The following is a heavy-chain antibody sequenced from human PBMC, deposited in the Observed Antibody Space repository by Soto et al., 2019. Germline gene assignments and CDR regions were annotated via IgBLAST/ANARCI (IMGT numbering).Heavy chain of an antibody. CDR3: AKAPRGYSYVPYYFDF. CDR1: GFIIGSYP. J-gene: IGHJ4*02. Sequence: PGGSLRVSWAVPGFIIGSYPISWVRETAGMGLEWVSSISGSGGSTYYADSVKGRFTISRDNSKNTVYLQMNSLRAEDTAVYYCAKAPRGYSYVPYYFDFWGQGNQVTVSS. D-gene: IGHD5-18*01. CDR2: ISGSGGST. V-gene: IGHV3-23*01.